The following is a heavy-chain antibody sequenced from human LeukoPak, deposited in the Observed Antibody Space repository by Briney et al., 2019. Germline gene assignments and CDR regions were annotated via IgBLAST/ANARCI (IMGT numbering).Heavy chain of an antibody. J-gene: IGHJ4*02. D-gene: IGHD4-17*01. V-gene: IGHV3-30*02. CDR1: GLTFSDSG. CDR3: AKITQGTTAGY. CDR2: IRYDGSDK. Sequence: GGSLRLSCAASGLTFSDSGMHWVRQAPGKGLEWVAFIRYDGSDKYYADSVKGRFTISRDNSKNALLQMNSLRPDDTAVYYCAKITQGTTAGYWGQGILVTVSS.